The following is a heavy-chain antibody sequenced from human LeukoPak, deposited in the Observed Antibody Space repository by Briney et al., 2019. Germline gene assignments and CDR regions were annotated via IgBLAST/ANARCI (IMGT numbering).Heavy chain of an antibody. CDR2: IAYDGSNK. Sequence: GSPRPLCCTFGINFSGFCFHWGRQAPGQGVEGVAVIAYDGSNKYYADSVKGRFTISRDNSKNTLYLQMNSLRAEDTAVYYCTTDRRLDAFDIWGQGTMVTVSS. CDR3: TTDRRLDAFDI. J-gene: IGHJ3*02. V-gene: IGHV3-30-3*01. CDR1: GINFSGFC.